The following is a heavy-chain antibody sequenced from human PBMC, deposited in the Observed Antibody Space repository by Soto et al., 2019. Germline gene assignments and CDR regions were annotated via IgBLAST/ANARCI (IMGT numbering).Heavy chain of an antibody. Sequence: SVKLSCNASGGTFSSYAISWVRQAPGQGLEWMGGIIPIFGTANYAQKFQGRVTITADESTSTAYMELSSLRSEDTAVYYCARDLSGRKCFDPWGQGTLVTAPQ. CDR3: ARDLSGRKCFDP. CDR2: IIPIFGTA. J-gene: IGHJ5*02. CDR1: GGTFSSYA. D-gene: IGHD1-1*01. V-gene: IGHV1-69*13.